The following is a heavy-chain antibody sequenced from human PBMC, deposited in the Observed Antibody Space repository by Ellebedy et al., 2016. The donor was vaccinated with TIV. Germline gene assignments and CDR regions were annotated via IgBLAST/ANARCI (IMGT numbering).Heavy chain of an antibody. D-gene: IGHD3-16*01. CDR2: ITGIGTST. Sequence: GESLKISCAASGFTFSDYYMSWVRQAPGKGLEWVSAITGIGTSTYYADSVKGRFTISRDNSKNTLSLQMNSLRADDTAIYYCAKPMGPGGRFDAFDIWGQGTLVTVSS. J-gene: IGHJ3*02. CDR1: GFTFSDYY. V-gene: IGHV3-23*01. CDR3: AKPMGPGGRFDAFDI.